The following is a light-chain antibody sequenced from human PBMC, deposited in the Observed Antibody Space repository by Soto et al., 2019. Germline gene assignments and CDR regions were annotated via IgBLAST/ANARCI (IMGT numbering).Light chain of an antibody. CDR3: QQYGSARMWT. V-gene: IGKV3-20*01. J-gene: IGKJ1*01. Sequence: LTLSPGALSLSKAERATLSCRAIQSVSSSFLAWYQQKPGQAPRLLIYGASSRATGIPDRFSGSGSGTDFTLTISRLEPEDFAVYYCQQYGSARMWTFAQGCKVDI. CDR2: GAS. CDR1: QSVSSSF.